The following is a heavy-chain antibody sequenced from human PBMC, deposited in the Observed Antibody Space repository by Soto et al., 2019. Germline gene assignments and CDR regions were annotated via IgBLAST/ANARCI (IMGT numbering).Heavy chain of an antibody. CDR1: GGTFSSYT. Sequence: GASVKVSCKASGGTFSSYTISWVRQAPGQGLEWMGRIIPILGIAIYAQKFQGRVTMTEDTSTDTAYMELSSLRSEDTAVYYCATIPLRYFDWLSTISPGYYYYYGMDVWGQGTTVTVSS. J-gene: IGHJ6*02. D-gene: IGHD3-9*01. V-gene: IGHV1-69*02. CDR2: IIPILGIA. CDR3: ATIPLRYFDWLSTISPGYYYYYGMDV.